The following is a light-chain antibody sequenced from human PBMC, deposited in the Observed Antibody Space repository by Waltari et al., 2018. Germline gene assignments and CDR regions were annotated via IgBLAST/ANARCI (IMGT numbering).Light chain of an antibody. CDR3: QQYYSTPPWT. Sequence: DIVMTQSPDSLAVSLGERATINCKSSQSVLYSSNNKNFLAWYQQKPGQPPKLLIYWASTREAGVPDRFSGRGSGTDFTLTISSLQAEDVAVYDCQQYYSTPPWTFGQGTKVEIK. CDR1: QSVLYSSNNKNF. V-gene: IGKV4-1*01. J-gene: IGKJ1*01. CDR2: WAS.